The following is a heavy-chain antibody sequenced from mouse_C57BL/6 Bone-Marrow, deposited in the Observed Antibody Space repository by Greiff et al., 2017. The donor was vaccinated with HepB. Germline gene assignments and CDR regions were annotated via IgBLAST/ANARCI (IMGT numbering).Heavy chain of an antibody. CDR1: GYTFTSYW. CDR2: IHPNSGST. J-gene: IGHJ2*01. CDR3: TRRGIYDYALYY. V-gene: IGHV1-64*01. D-gene: IGHD2-4*01. Sequence: QVQLQQPGAELVKPGASVKLSCKASGYTFTSYWMHWVKQRPGQGLEWIGMIHPNSGSTNYNEKFKSKATLTVDKSSSTAYMQLSSLTSEDSAAYYCTRRGIYDYALYYWGQGTTLTVSS.